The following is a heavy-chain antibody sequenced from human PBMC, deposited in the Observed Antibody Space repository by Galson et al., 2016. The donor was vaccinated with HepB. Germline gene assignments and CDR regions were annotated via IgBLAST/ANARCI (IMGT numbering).Heavy chain of an antibody. V-gene: IGHV1-3*04. CDR1: GYTFTNHA. CDR2: INTGKGNT. D-gene: IGHD1-26*01. J-gene: IGHJ4*02. Sequence: SVKVSCKASGYTFTNHAMHWVRQAPGQSLEWMGWINTGKGNTKYSQKFQDRVTITRDTSASTGYMELSNLRSEDTAVYVCARLSTSGTYFGYWGQGVLVTVSS. CDR3: ARLSTSGTYFGY.